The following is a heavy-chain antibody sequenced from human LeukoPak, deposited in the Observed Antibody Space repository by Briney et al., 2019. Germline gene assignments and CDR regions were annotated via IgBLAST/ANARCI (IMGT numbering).Heavy chain of an antibody. J-gene: IGHJ4*02. Sequence: GGSLRLSCAASGFTLSSYSMNWVRQAPGKGLEWVSYISSRSSYIYYADSVKGRFTISRDNAKNSLYLQMNSLRAEDTAVYYCAKDPAIFGVVIHFFDYWGQGTLVTVSS. CDR3: AKDPAIFGVVIHFFDY. V-gene: IGHV3-21*01. CDR1: GFTLSSYS. CDR2: ISSRSSYI. D-gene: IGHD3-3*01.